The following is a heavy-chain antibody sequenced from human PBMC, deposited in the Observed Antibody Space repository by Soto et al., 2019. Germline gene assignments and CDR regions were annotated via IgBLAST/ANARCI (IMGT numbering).Heavy chain of an antibody. D-gene: IGHD3-10*01. Sequence: GGSLRLSCAASGFTFSDYYMSWIRQAPGRGLEWVSYISSSGSTIYYADSVKGRFTISRGNAKNSLYLQMNSLRAEDTAVYYCARAITEWFGATCFDYWGQGTLVTVSS. V-gene: IGHV3-11*01. CDR1: GFTFSDYY. J-gene: IGHJ4*02. CDR3: ARAITEWFGATCFDY. CDR2: ISSSGSTI.